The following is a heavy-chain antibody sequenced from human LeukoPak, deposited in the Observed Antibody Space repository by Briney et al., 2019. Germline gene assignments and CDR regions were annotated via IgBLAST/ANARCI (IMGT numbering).Heavy chain of an antibody. CDR3: ARATYCTNGVCYWYFDY. D-gene: IGHD2-8*01. CDR1: GFTFDDYG. CDR2: INWNGGST. J-gene: IGHJ4*02. V-gene: IGHV3-20*04. Sequence: GGSLGLSCAASGFTFDDYGMSWVRQAPGKGLEWVSGINWNGGSTGYADSVKGRFTISRDNAKNSLYLQMNSLRVEDTALYYCARATYCTNGVCYWYFDYWGQGTLVTVSS.